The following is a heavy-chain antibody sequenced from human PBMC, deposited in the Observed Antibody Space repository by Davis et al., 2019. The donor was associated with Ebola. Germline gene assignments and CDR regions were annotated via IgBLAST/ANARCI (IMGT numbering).Heavy chain of an antibody. D-gene: IGHD2-2*01. J-gene: IGHJ6*02. CDR2: IKQDGSEK. CDR3: AREGYCSSTSCRYYYYGMDV. CDR1: GFTFSSYW. V-gene: IGHV3-7*01. Sequence: GGSLRLSCAASGFTFSSYWMSWVRQAPGKGLEWVANIKQDGSEKYYVDSVKGRFTISRDNAKNSLYLQMNSLRAEDTAVYYCAREGYCSSTSCRYYYYGMDVWGQGTTVTVSS.